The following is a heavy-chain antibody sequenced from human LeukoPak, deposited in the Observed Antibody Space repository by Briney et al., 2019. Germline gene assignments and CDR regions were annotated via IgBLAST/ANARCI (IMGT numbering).Heavy chain of an antibody. J-gene: IGHJ4*02. CDR1: GFTFKKYW. D-gene: IGHD5-24*01. Sequence: GGSLRLSCAASGFTFKKYWMNWVRQVPGKGLECLANIKEDGSETYYADSVKGRFTISRDNPKNLLFLQINSLRVEDTAVYYCARETPRRGETRDGYRWGQGALVTVSS. CDR2: IKEDGSET. V-gene: IGHV3-7*01. CDR3: ARETPRRGETRDGYR.